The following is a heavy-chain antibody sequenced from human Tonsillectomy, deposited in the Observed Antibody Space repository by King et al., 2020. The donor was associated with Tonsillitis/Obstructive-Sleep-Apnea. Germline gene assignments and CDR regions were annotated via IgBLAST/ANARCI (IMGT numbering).Heavy chain of an antibody. Sequence: QLVQSGGGVVQPGRSLRLSCAASGFTFSSYGMHWVRQAPGKGLEWVALIWYDGSNKYYADSVKGRFTISRDNSKNTLYLQMNSLRAEDTAVYYCARDIEVAHDAFDIWGQGTMVTVSS. J-gene: IGHJ3*02. CDR2: IWYDGSNK. CDR3: ARDIEVAHDAFDI. V-gene: IGHV3-33*01. D-gene: IGHD2-15*01. CDR1: GFTFSSYG.